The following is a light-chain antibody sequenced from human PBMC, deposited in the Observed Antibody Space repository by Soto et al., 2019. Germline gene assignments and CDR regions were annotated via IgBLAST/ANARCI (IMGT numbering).Light chain of an antibody. V-gene: IGKV1-39*01. CDR2: ATS. CDR3: QQSYSTPPEG. Sequence: DIQMTQSPSSLSASVGDRVTTTCRSSQSISIYLNWYQQKPGKAPKLLIHATSSLQSGVPSRFSGSGSGTDFTLTIRSLQPEDFATYYCQQSYSTPPEGFGGGTKVDIK. CDR1: QSISIY. J-gene: IGKJ4*01.